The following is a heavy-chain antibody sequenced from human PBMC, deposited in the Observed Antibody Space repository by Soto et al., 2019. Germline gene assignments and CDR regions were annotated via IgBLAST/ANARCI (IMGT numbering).Heavy chain of an antibody. Sequence: SVKVSCKASGGTFSSYTISWVRQAPGQGLEWMGRIIPILGIANYAQKFQGRVTITADKSTSTAYMELSSLRSEDTAVYYCARETKVWYFDLWGRGTLVTVSS. V-gene: IGHV1-69*04. CDR3: ARETKVWYFDL. CDR2: IIPILGIA. CDR1: GGTFSSYT. J-gene: IGHJ2*01.